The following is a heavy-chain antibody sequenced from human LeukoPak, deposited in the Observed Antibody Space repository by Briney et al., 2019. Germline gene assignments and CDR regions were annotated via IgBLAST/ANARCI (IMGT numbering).Heavy chain of an antibody. CDR1: GFSFSSYG. Sequence: GGSLRLSCAASGFSFSSYGMHWVRQAPGKGLEWVAFIRYDGSNKYYADSVKGRFTISRDNSKNTLYLQMNSLRAEDTTVYYCAKDSRRNSGSYVFDYWGQGTLVTVSS. V-gene: IGHV3-30*02. CDR3: AKDSRRNSGSYVFDY. D-gene: IGHD1-26*01. J-gene: IGHJ4*02. CDR2: IRYDGSNK.